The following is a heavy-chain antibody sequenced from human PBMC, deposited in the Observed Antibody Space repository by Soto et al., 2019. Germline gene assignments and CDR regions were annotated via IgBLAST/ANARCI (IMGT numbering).Heavy chain of an antibody. D-gene: IGHD2-2*02. Sequence: EVQLVESGGALVQPGGSLRLSCAASGFTFSNYWMHWVRQAPGKGLVWVSRINTDGRSTTYTDSVKGRFAISSDNAKNSLYLQMNSLRAEDTAVYYCARAGYCSSTSCYNGWGYYYYYGMDVWGQGTTVTVSS. J-gene: IGHJ6*02. CDR1: GFTFSNYW. CDR2: INTDGRST. CDR3: ARAGYCSSTSCYNGWGYYYYYGMDV. V-gene: IGHV3-74*01.